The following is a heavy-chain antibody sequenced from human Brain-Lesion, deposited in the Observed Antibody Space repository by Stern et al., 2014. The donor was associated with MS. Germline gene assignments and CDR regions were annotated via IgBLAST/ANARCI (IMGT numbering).Heavy chain of an antibody. D-gene: IGHD3-3*01. CDR1: GFTFGNYW. V-gene: IGHV3-7*01. J-gene: IGHJ6*02. CDR3: ARVYNTIYGIVTQRGSGMDV. Sequence: EVQLVESGGGLVQPGGSLTISCTAAGFTFGNYWRTWVRQAPGKGLEWGANITEDGTEKTYLEPVKGRFTISRDNARNSLYLQMNSLRVEDTALYYCARVYNTIYGIVTQRGSGMDVWGQGTTVIVSS. CDR2: ITEDGTEK.